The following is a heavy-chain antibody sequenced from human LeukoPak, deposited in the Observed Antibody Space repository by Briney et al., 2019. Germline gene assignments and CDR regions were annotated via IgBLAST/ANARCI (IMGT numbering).Heavy chain of an antibody. J-gene: IGHJ6*03. CDR3: ARVDTVNYYYYMDV. V-gene: IGHV1-69*01. Sequence: SVKVSCKASGGTFSSYAISWVRQAPGQGREWMGGIIPIFGTANYAQKFQGRVTITADESTSTAYMGLSSLRSEDTAVYYCARVDTVNYYYYMDVWGKGTPVTVSS. D-gene: IGHD5-18*01. CDR2: IIPIFGTA. CDR1: GGTFSSYA.